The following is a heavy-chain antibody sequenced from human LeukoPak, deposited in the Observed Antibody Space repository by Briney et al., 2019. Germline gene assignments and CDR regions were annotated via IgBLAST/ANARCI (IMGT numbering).Heavy chain of an antibody. Sequence: PGGSLRLSCAASGFTFSSYSMNWVRQAPGKGLEWVSSISSSSSYIYYADSVKGRFTISRDNAKNSLYLQMNSLRAEDTAVYYCAEVPTHDDIIVVPPEMNYFDPWGQGTLVTVSS. CDR3: AEVPTHDDIIVVPPEMNYFDP. V-gene: IGHV3-21*01. CDR2: ISSSSSYI. CDR1: GFTFSSYS. D-gene: IGHD2-2*01. J-gene: IGHJ5*02.